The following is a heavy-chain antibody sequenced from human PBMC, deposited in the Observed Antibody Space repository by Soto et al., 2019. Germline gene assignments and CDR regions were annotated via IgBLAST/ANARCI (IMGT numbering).Heavy chain of an antibody. Sequence: QVQLVESGGGVVQPGRSLRLSCAASGFPFRNHGMHWVRQAPGKGLEWVAVIWYDGSNKNYADSVKGRFTISRDNSRNTLYLQMDSLRAEDTAVYHCARERYCTGGRCLNRAFDQWGQGILVTVSS. V-gene: IGHV3-33*01. J-gene: IGHJ4*02. CDR2: IWYDGSNK. CDR1: GFPFRNHG. CDR3: ARERYCTGGRCLNRAFDQ. D-gene: IGHD2-15*01.